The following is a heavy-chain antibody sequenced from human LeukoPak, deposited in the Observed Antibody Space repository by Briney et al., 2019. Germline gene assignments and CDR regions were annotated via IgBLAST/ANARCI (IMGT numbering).Heavy chain of an antibody. CDR2: IYISGTT. CDR1: GGSISSSSYY. CDR3: ARTMYYYESSGYRDYFDS. V-gene: IGHV4-39*07. J-gene: IGHJ4*02. D-gene: IGHD3-22*01. Sequence: PSETLSLTCTVSGGSISSSSYYWGWIRQPPGKGLEWIGSIYISGTTNYNPSLKSRVTISADTSKNQFSLRLSSVTAADTAVYYCARTMYYYESSGYRDYFDSWGQGTLVTVSS.